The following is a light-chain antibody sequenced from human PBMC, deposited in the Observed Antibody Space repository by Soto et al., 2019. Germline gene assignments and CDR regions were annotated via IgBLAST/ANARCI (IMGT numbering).Light chain of an antibody. CDR3: QQRSNWPWT. CDR1: QSVSNF. J-gene: IGKJ1*01. CDR2: DAS. Sequence: EIVLTQSPATLSLSPGERATLSCRASQSVSNFLAWYQQKPGQAPRLLISDASNRATCIPGRFSGSGSGTDFRLTISSLEPEDFAVYYCQQRSNWPWTFGQGTKVEIK. V-gene: IGKV3-11*01.